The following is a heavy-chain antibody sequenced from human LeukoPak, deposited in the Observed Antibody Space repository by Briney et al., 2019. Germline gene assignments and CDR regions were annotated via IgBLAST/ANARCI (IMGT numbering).Heavy chain of an antibody. D-gene: IGHD5-24*01. CDR3: ARDSRDGYNFGWFDP. J-gene: IGHJ5*02. V-gene: IGHV3-11*04. CDR2: ISSSGSTI. Sequence: GGSLRLSCAAPGFTFSDYYMSWIRQAPGKGLEWVSYISSSGSTIYYADSVKGRFTISRDNAKNSLYLQMNSLRAEDTAVYYCARDSRDGYNFGWFDPWGQGTLVTVSS. CDR1: GFTFSDYY.